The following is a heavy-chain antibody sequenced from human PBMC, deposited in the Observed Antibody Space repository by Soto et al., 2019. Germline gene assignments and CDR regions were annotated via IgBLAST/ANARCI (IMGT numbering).Heavy chain of an antibody. CDR1: GYTFTGYY. J-gene: IGHJ3*02. V-gene: IGHV1-2*04. CDR3: ARDRCSGGSCYYNDAFDI. CDR2: INPNSGGT. D-gene: IGHD2-15*01. Sequence: GASMKGSRQASGYTFTGYYIHWVRPAPGQRLEWMGWINPNSGGTNYAQKFQGWVTMTRDTSISTAYMELSRLRSDDTAVYYCARDRCSGGSCYYNDAFDIWGQGTMVTVSS.